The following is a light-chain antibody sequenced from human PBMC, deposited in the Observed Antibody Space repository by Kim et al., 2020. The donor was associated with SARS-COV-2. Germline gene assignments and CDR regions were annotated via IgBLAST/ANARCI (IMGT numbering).Light chain of an antibody. Sequence: EIVMTQSPATLSVSPGETATLSCRASQSIASNLAWYQQKPGQAPRLLIFGAFNRVTGVPARFSGSGSGTEFTLTISSLQSEDFAVYYWQHYVNWPPWTFGQGTKVDIK. J-gene: IGKJ1*01. CDR1: QSIASN. CDR2: GAF. V-gene: IGKV3-15*01. CDR3: QHYVNWPPWT.